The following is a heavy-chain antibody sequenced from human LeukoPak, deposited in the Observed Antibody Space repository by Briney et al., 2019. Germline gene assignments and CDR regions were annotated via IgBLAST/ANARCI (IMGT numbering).Heavy chain of an antibody. D-gene: IGHD6-6*01. J-gene: IGHJ5*02. Sequence: SETLSLTCTVSGGSISSYYWSWIRQPPGKGLEWIGYIYYSGSTNYNPSPKSRVTISVDTSKNQFSLKLSSVTAADTAVYYCARRSRWFDPWGQGTLVTVSS. CDR3: ARRSRWFDP. CDR2: IYYSGST. CDR1: GGSISSYY. V-gene: IGHV4-59*01.